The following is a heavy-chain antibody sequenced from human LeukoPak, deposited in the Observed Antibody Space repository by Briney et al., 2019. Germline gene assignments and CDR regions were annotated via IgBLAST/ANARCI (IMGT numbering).Heavy chain of an antibody. CDR1: GFSFSSYA. Sequence: GGSLRLSCAASGFSFSSYAMTWARQAPVKGLEWVSAISGDGTRTYYADSVKGRFTISRDNSKNTLYLQMNSLRAEDTAVYYCARGLVGTTSDYFDYWGQGTLVTVSS. D-gene: IGHD1-1*01. CDR3: ARGLVGTTSDYFDY. CDR2: ISGDGTRT. J-gene: IGHJ4*02. V-gene: IGHV3-23*01.